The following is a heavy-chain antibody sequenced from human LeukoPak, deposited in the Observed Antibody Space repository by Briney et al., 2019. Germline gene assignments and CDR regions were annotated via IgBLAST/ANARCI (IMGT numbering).Heavy chain of an antibody. J-gene: IGHJ3*02. CDR1: GGSTSSYY. Sequence: SETLSLTCTVSGGSTSSYYWSWIRQPPGKGLEWIGYIYYSGSTNYNPSLKSRVTISVDTSKNQFSLKLSSVTAADTAVYYCARLDSHLAGDAFDIWGQGTMVTVSS. CDR3: ARLDSHLAGDAFDI. D-gene: IGHD3-9*01. CDR2: IYYSGST. V-gene: IGHV4-59*08.